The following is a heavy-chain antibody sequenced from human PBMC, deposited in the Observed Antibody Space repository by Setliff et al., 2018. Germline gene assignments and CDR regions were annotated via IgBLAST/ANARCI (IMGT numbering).Heavy chain of an antibody. J-gene: IGHJ4*02. Sequence: SETLSLTCTVSGGSIRSSSYYWGWIRQPPGQGLEWIAYIYYSGITYYNPSLKSRVTISVDTSKNQFSLKLSSVTAADTAVYYCARNDRPWRYYFDYWGQGTLVTVSS. CDR2: IYYSGIT. CDR1: GGSIRSSSYY. D-gene: IGHD3-9*01. CDR3: ARNDRPWRYYFDY. V-gene: IGHV4-39*01.